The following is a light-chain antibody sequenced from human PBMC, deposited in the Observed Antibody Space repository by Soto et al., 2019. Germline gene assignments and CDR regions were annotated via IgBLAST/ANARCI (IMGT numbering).Light chain of an antibody. J-gene: IGLJ1*01. CDR1: SSDIGGYYY. Sequence: SLLTKPPSASGSPGQSVTVSCNGTSSDIGGYYYVSWYQQHPGKAPKLIIYEVTKRPSGVPDRFSGSKSGNTASLTVSGLQAEDEADYYCSSYAGSNNFVFGAGTKVTVL. CDR3: SSYAGSNNFV. CDR2: EVT. V-gene: IGLV2-8*01.